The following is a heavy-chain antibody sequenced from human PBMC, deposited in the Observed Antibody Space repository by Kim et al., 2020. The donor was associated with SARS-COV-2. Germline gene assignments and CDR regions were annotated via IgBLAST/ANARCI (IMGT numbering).Heavy chain of an antibody. CDR2: ISYDGSNK. CDR1: GFTFSSYG. J-gene: IGHJ6*02. V-gene: IGHV3-30*18. D-gene: IGHD3-10*01. Sequence: GGSLRLSCAASGFTFSSYGMHWVRQAPGKGLEWVAVISYDGSNKYYADSVKGRFTISRDNSKNTLYLQMNSLRAEDTAVYYCAKDYYYGSGSYGYYYYGMDVWGQGTTVTVSS. CDR3: AKDYYYGSGSYGYYYYGMDV.